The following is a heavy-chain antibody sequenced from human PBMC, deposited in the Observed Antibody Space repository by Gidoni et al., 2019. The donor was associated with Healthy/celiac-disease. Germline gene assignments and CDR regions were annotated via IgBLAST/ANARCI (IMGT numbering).Heavy chain of an antibody. CDR1: GFNFSSYA. Sequence: EVQLVESGGGFVHRGGSLRLSSVASGFNFSSYAMSLVRQAPGKGLEWISAISGRGGRTYYAGYVKGRFTISRDNSKNTLYLQMNSLRAEDTAVYYCAKGSSYSSGRTDYWGQGTLVTVSS. CDR3: AKGSSYSSGRTDY. CDR2: ISGRGGRT. V-gene: IGHV3-23*04. J-gene: IGHJ4*02. D-gene: IGHD6-19*01.